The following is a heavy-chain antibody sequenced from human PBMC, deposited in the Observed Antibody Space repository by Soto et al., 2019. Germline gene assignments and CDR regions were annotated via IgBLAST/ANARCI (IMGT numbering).Heavy chain of an antibody. CDR2: ISSSGSTI. J-gene: IGHJ4*02. Sequence: EVQLVESGGGLVQPGGSLRLSCAASGFTFSSYEMNWVRQAPGKGLEWVSYISSSGSTIYYADSVKGRFTISRDNAKNSLYQQMNSLRAEDTAVYYGARDQTGWWAADGSFRPSSSFDYWGQGTLVTVSS. D-gene: IGHD6-13*01. V-gene: IGHV3-48*03. CDR1: GFTFSSYE. CDR3: ARDQTGWWAADGSFRPSSSFDY.